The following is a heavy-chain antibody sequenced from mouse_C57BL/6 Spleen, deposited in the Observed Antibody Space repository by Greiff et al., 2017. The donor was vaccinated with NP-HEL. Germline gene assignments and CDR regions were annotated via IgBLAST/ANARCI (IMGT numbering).Heavy chain of an antibody. CDR3: ARLFDGYYDYAMDY. J-gene: IGHJ4*01. V-gene: IGHV1-53*01. CDR1: GYTFTSYW. CDR2: INPSNGGT. D-gene: IGHD2-3*01. Sequence: QVHVKQSGTELVKPGASVKLSCKASGYTFTSYWMHWVKQRPGQGLEWIGNINPSNGGTNYNEKFKSKATLTVDKSSSTAYMQLSSLTSEDSAVYYCARLFDGYYDYAMDYWGQGTSVTVSS.